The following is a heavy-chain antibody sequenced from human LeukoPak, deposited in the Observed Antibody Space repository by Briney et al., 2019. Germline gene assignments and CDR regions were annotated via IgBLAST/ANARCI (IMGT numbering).Heavy chain of an antibody. Sequence: SETLSLTFTVSGGSISSYYWSWIRQPPGKGLEWIGYIYYSGSTNYNPSLKSRVTISVDTSKNQFSLKLSSVTAADTAVYYCARHYYYDSSLDYWGQGTLVTVSS. J-gene: IGHJ4*02. D-gene: IGHD3-22*01. V-gene: IGHV4-59*08. CDR2: IYYSGST. CDR3: ARHYYYDSSLDY. CDR1: GGSISSYY.